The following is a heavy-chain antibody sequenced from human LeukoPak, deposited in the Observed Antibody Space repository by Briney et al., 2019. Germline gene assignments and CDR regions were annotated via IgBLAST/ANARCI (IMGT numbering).Heavy chain of an antibody. CDR1: GGSISSSSYY. Sequence: SETLSLTCTVSGGSISSSSYYWGWIRQPPGKGLEWIGSIYYSGSTYYNPSLKSRVTISVDTSKNQFSLKLSSVTAADTAVYYCARGSAFDIWGQGTMVTVSS. CDR3: ARGSAFDI. J-gene: IGHJ3*02. V-gene: IGHV4-39*07. D-gene: IGHD6-13*01. CDR2: IYYSGST.